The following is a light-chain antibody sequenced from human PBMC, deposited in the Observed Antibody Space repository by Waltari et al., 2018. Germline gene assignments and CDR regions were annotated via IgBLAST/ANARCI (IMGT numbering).Light chain of an antibody. V-gene: IGKV3-11*01. CDR1: QTVGPF. Sequence: EIVLTQSPATLSLFPGDRATLACRASQTVGPFLAWYQQKPGQAPRLLIYDASNRATGIPARFSVSGSGTDFTLTISSLEPGDSAVYYCQQRSDRPPVSFGQGTKLEIK. CDR2: DAS. J-gene: IGKJ2*03. CDR3: QQRSDRPPVS.